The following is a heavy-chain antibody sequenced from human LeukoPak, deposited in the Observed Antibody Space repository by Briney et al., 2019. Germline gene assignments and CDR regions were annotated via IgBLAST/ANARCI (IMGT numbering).Heavy chain of an antibody. D-gene: IGHD3-22*01. Sequence: SETLSLTCAVYGGSFSGYYWSWIRQPPGKGLEWIGEINHSGSTNYNPSLKSRVTISVDTSKKQFSLKVTSVTAADTAVYYCAREPPSGLTYAFDIWGQGTMVTVSS. CDR3: AREPPSGLTYAFDI. J-gene: IGHJ3*02. CDR2: INHSGST. V-gene: IGHV4-34*01. CDR1: GGSFSGYY.